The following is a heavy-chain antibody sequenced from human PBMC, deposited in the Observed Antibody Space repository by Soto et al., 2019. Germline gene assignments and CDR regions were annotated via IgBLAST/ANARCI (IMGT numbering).Heavy chain of an antibody. Sequence: PGGSLRLSCAASGFTFNNHAMNWVRQAPGKGLEWVSAISGSGGSTYYADSVKGRFTTSRDSSKNTLYLQMNSLRAEDTAVYSCARGGLYYYETSAHYRGQGTLVTV. CDR1: GFTFNNHA. CDR3: ARGGLYYYETSAHY. J-gene: IGHJ4*02. CDR2: ISGSGGST. D-gene: IGHD3-22*01. V-gene: IGHV3-23*01.